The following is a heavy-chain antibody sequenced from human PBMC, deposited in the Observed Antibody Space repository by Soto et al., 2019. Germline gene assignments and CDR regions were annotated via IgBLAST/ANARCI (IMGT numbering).Heavy chain of an antibody. CDR1: GFTFSGLG. CDR2: IRYDGSNI. D-gene: IGHD1-26*01. Sequence: QVQLVESGGGVVQPGRSLRLSCAASGFTFSGLGMHWVRQAPGKGLEWVAVIRYDGSNIYYADAVKGRFTISRDNSKDELELQMNRLRADDTAVYYCARDRVGHTTFFGYFEYWGQGTPVTVSS. V-gene: IGHV3-33*01. J-gene: IGHJ4*03. CDR3: ARDRVGHTTFFGYFEY.